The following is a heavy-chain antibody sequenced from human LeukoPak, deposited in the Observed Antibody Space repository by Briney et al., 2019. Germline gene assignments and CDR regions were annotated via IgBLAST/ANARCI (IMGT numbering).Heavy chain of an antibody. CDR2: IYYSGST. Sequence: PSETLSLTCTVSGGSISSSSYYWGWIRQPPGKGLEWIGRIYYSGSTYYNPSLKSRVTISVDTSKNQFSLKLSSVTAADTAVYYCARTLLRLKGFDPWGQGTLVTVSS. J-gene: IGHJ5*02. CDR3: ARTLLRLKGFDP. V-gene: IGHV4-39*01. CDR1: GGSISSSSYY. D-gene: IGHD3-3*01.